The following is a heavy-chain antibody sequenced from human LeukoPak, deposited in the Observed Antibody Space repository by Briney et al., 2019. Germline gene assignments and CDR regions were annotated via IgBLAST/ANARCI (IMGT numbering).Heavy chain of an antibody. CDR2: IYYSGST. CDR1: GGSISSYY. Sequence: PSEALSLTCTVSGGSISSYYWSWVRQPPGKGLEWIGYIYYSGSTNYNPSLKSRVTMSVDTSKNQFSLKLSSVTAADTAVYYCVRGGIVGTTARIPLFDYWGQGTLVTVSS. J-gene: IGHJ4*02. V-gene: IGHV4-59*01. D-gene: IGHD1-26*01. CDR3: VRGGIVGTTARIPLFDY.